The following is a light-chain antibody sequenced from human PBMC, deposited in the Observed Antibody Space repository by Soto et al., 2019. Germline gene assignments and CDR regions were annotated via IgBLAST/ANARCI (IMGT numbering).Light chain of an antibody. J-gene: IGLJ3*02. CDR2: DTK. CDR3: LLSYSGPRV. V-gene: IGLV7-46*01. CDR1: TGAVTSGHY. Sequence: QAVVTQEPSLTVSPGETVTLTCGSSTGAVTSGHYPYWFQQKPGQAPRTLIYDTKNKHSWTPARFSGSLLGGKDALTLSGAQPEDEAEYYCLLSYSGPRVFGGGTKLTVL.